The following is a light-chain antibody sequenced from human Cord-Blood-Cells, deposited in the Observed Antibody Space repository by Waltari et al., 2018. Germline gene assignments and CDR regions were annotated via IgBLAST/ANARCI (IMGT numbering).Light chain of an antibody. CDR1: SSDVGGSNH. CDR3: SSYTSSSTWV. Sequence: QSALTQPASVSGSPGQPITISCTGTSSDVGGSNHFPWYQQHPGKAPKLMIYDVSNRPSGVSNRFSGSKSGNTASLTISGLQAEDEADYYCSSYTSSSTWVFGGGTKLTVL. V-gene: IGLV2-14*03. CDR2: DVS. J-gene: IGLJ3*02.